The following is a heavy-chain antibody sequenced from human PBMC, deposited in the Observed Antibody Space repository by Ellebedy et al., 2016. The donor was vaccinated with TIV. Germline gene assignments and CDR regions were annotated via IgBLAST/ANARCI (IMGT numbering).Heavy chain of an antibody. CDR1: GFTFSNYG. V-gene: IGHV3-23*01. CDR3: AKGLTGDRGGWGWYFDL. Sequence: PGGSLRLSCAASGFTFSNYGMNWVRQAPGKGLEWVSGISSSGGSTYYPDSVKGRFTISRDNFKNTLNLQMNSLRVEDTAVYYCAKGLTGDRGGWGWYFDLWGRGTLVTVSS. J-gene: IGHJ2*01. D-gene: IGHD7-27*01. CDR2: ISSSGGST.